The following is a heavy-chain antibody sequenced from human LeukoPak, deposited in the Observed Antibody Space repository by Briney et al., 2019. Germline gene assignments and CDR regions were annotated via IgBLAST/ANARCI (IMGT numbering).Heavy chain of an antibody. J-gene: IGHJ4*02. CDR2: ISYDGSNK. V-gene: IGHV3-30*18. D-gene: IGHD3-3*01. CDR3: AKLTIFGVAPFDY. Sequence: PGGSLRLSCAASGFTFSSYGMHWVRQAPGKGLEWVAVISYDGSNKYYADSVKGRFTISRDNSKNTLYLQMNSLRAEDTAVYYCAKLTIFGVAPFDYWGQGTLVTVSS. CDR1: GFTFSSYG.